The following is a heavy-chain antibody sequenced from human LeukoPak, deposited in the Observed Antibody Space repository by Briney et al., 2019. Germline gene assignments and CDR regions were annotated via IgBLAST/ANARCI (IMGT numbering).Heavy chain of an antibody. CDR3: ARGLGGYQLKPTARGRASWFDP. D-gene: IGHD2-2*01. Sequence: PSETLSLTCTVSGGSISSSSYYWGWIRQPPGKGLEWIGSIYYSGSTYYNPSLKSRLTISADTSKNRFSLKLSSVTAADTAVYYCARGLGGYQLKPTARGRASWFDPWGQGTLVTVSS. CDR1: GGSISSSSYY. J-gene: IGHJ5*02. V-gene: IGHV4-39*01. CDR2: IYYSGST.